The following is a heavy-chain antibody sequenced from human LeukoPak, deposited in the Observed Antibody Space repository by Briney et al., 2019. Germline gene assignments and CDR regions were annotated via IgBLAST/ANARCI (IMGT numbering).Heavy chain of an antibody. V-gene: IGHV1-46*01. CDR1: GYTFTSYY. CDR3: ARAGGDYYGSGRRRYYFDY. J-gene: IGHJ4*02. Sequence: GASVKVSCKASGYTFTSYYMHWVRQAPGQGLEWMGIINPSGGSTSYAQKFQGRVTMTRDMSTSTVYMELSSLRSEDTAVYYCARAGGDYYGSGRRRYYFDYWGQGTLVTVSS. CDR2: INPSGGST. D-gene: IGHD3-10*01.